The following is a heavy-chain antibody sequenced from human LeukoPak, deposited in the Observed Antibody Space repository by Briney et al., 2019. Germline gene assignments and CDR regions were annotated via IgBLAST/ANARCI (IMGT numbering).Heavy chain of an antibody. CDR3: ARDNGYSSGWYDY. CDR1: GFTFSSYG. Sequence: GGSLRLACAASGFTFSSYGMHWVRQAPGKGLEWVAVIWYDGSNKYYADSVKGRFTISRDNSKNTLYLQMNSLRAEDTAVYYCARDNGYSSGWYDYWSQGTLVTVSS. CDR2: IWYDGSNK. D-gene: IGHD6-19*01. J-gene: IGHJ4*02. V-gene: IGHV3-33*01.